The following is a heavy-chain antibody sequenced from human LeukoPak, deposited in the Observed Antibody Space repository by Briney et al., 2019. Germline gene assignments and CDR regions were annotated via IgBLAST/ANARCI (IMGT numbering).Heavy chain of an antibody. V-gene: IGHV4-39*01. J-gene: IGHJ5*02. CDR1: GGYISSSDYY. CDR2: IYYSGST. CDR3: ARGLTRGYTYGGCFDP. Sequence: SETLSLTCTVSGGYISSSDYYWGWIRQPPGKGLEWIASIYYSGSTYYSPSLKSGVTISVDTSKNQFSLKLRSVTATDTVVYYCARGLTRGYTYGGCFDPWGQGTLVTVSS. D-gene: IGHD5-12*01.